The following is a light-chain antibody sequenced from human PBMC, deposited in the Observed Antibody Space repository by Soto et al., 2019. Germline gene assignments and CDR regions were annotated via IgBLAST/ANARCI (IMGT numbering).Light chain of an antibody. Sequence: DIQMTQSPSTLSASVGDRVTITCRASQSISNSLAWYQQKPGKAPNLLIYKASSLESGVPSRFSGSGSGTEFTLTISSLQPDDVATYYCRQYVSYPVTFGGGIKVEMK. CDR2: KAS. J-gene: IGKJ4*01. CDR3: RQYVSYPVT. V-gene: IGKV1-5*03. CDR1: QSISNS.